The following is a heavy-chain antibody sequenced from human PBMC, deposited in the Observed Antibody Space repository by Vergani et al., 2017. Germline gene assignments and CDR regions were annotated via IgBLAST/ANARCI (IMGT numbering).Heavy chain of an antibody. J-gene: IGHJ6*02. D-gene: IGHD2-21*02. CDR3: ARDPRGYGGDPEDYYYGMDV. Sequence: QVQLVQSGAEVKKPGSSVKVSCKASGGTFSSYTINWVRQAPGQGLEWMGRIIPVLGKTKYAQDFQGRLTITADTSTSTAYMELTSLRSQDTAVYYCARDPRGYGGDPEDYYYGMDVWGQGTTVTVSS. V-gene: IGHV1-69*08. CDR2: IIPVLGKT. CDR1: GGTFSSYT.